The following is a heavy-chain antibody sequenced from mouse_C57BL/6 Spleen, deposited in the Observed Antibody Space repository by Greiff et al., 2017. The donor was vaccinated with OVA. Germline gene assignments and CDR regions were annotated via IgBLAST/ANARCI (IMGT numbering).Heavy chain of an antibody. V-gene: IGHV14-4*01. CDR3: TTSGAAHATFAY. J-gene: IGHJ3*01. CDR2: IDPENGDT. CDR1: GFNIKDDY. Sequence: VQLQQSGAELVRPGASVKLSCTASGFNIKDDYMHWVKQRPEQGLEWIGWIDPENGDTEYASKFQGKATITADTSANTAYLQLSSLTSEDTAVYFCTTSGAAHATFAYWGQGTLVTVSA. D-gene: IGHD3-2*02.